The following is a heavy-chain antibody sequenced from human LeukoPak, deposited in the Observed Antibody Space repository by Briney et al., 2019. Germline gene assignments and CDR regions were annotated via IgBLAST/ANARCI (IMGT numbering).Heavy chain of an antibody. J-gene: IGHJ4*02. D-gene: IGHD6-6*01. CDR2: ISDSGGNT. V-gene: IGHV3-23*01. CDR3: ARHRSSWLIDY. CDR1: GFTFNTYA. Sequence: GGSLRLSCAASGFTFNTYAMSWVRQAPWERLQWVSGISDSGGNTYYADSVRGRFTISRDNSKNTLYLQMNSLRAEDTAVYYCARHRSSWLIDYWGQGPLVTVSS.